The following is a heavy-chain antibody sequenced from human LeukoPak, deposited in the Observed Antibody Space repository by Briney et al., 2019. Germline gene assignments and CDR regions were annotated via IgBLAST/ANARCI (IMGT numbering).Heavy chain of an antibody. D-gene: IGHD3-10*01. CDR3: AKTYYYGSGSYYLYGMDV. CDR2: ISGSGGST. V-gene: IGHV3-23*01. Sequence: GGSLRLSCAAFGFTFSSYAMSWVRQAPGKGLEWVSAISGSGGSTYYADSVKGRFTISRDNSKNTLYLQMNSLRAEDTAVYYCAKTYYYGSGSYYLYGMDVWGQGTTVTVSS. CDR1: GFTFSSYA. J-gene: IGHJ6*02.